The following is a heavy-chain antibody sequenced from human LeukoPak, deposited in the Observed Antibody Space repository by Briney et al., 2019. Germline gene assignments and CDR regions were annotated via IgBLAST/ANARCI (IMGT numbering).Heavy chain of an antibody. CDR3: ARFISLGG. Sequence: QPGGSLRLSCAASGFTFSSYWMSCVRQAPGKGLEWVANIKQDGSKKNYVDSVKGRFTISRDNAKNSLYLQMNSLRVEDTAVYYCARFISLGGWGQGAPVTVSS. CDR2: IKQDGSKK. D-gene: IGHD3-10*01. V-gene: IGHV3-7*01. J-gene: IGHJ4*02. CDR1: GFTFSSYW.